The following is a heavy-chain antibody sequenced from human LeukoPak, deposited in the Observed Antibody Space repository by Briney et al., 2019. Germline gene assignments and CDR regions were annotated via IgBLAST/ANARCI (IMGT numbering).Heavy chain of an antibody. J-gene: IGHJ4*02. CDR1: GGSFSGYY. CDR3: ARVAVTMVRGVIRYFDY. V-gene: IGHV4-34*01. D-gene: IGHD3-10*01. CDR2: INHSGST. Sequence: PSETLSLTCAVYGGSFSGYYWSWIRQPPGKGVEWIGEINHSGSTNYNPSLKSRVTISVDTSKNQFSLKLSSVTAADTAVYYCARVAVTMVRGVIRYFDYWGQGTLVTVSS.